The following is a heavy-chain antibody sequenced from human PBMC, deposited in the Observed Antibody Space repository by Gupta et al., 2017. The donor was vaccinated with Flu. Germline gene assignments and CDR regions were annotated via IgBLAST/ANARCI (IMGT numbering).Heavy chain of an antibody. V-gene: IGHV3-48*03. CDR1: GFTFSSYE. J-gene: IGHJ3*02. CDR3: ARDRFIVGATRAHDAFDI. CDR2: ISSSGSTI. Sequence: EVQLVESGGGLVQPGGSLRLSCAAAGFTFSSYEMNWVRQAPGKGLEWVSYISSSGSTIYYADSVKGRFTISRDNAKNSLYLQMNSLRAEDTAVYYCARDRFIVGATRAHDAFDIWGQGTMVTVSS. D-gene: IGHD1-26*01.